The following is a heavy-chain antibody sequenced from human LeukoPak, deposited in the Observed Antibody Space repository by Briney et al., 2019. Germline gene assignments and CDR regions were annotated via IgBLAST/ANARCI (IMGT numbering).Heavy chain of an antibody. CDR1: GGTFTNYA. CDR2: INPNSGGT. Sequence: ASVKVSCKASGGTFTNYAINWVRQAPGQGLEWMGWINPNSGGTNYAQNFQGRVTMTRDTSISTAYMELSRLRSDDTAVYYCARGIVLVSAAWYYYGMGVWGQGTTVTVSS. V-gene: IGHV1-2*02. D-gene: IGHD2-21*01. CDR3: ARGIVLVSAAWYYYGMGV. J-gene: IGHJ6*02.